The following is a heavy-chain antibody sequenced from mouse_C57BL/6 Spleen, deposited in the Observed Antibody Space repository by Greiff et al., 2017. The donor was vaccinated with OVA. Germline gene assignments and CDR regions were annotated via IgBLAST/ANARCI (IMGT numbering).Heavy chain of an antibody. D-gene: IGHD1-1*01. CDR3: ARWRDYYPYFDY. J-gene: IGHJ2*01. CDR2: IYPSDSET. V-gene: IGHV1-61*01. Sequence: QVQLQQPGAELVRPGSSVKLSCKASGYTFTSYWMDWVKQRPGQGLEWIGNIYPSDSETHYNQKFKDKATLTVDKSSCTAYMQLSSLTSEDSAVYYCARWRDYYPYFDYWGQGTTLTVSS. CDR1: GYTFTSYW.